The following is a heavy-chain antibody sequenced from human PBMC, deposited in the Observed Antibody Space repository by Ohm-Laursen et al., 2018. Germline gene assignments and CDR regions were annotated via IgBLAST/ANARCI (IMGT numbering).Heavy chain of an antibody. Sequence: GSLRLSCTASGFTFRSYAMTWVRQAPGKGPEWVSVVTGSGRTTYYRDSVKGRFTISRDNSKNTLYLQMNSLRVEDTAVYYCAKGLSGGTGHGNWFDPWGQGTLVSVSS. J-gene: IGHJ5*02. V-gene: IGHV3-23*01. CDR2: VTGSGRTT. CDR1: GFTFRSYA. D-gene: IGHD3-10*01. CDR3: AKGLSGGTGHGNWFDP.